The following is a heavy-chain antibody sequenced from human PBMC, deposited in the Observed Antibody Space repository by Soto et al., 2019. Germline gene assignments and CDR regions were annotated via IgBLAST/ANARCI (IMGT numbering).Heavy chain of an antibody. J-gene: IGHJ3*02. Sequence: EVQLVESGGGLVKPGGSLRLSCAASGFTFSSYSMNWVRQAPGKGLEWVSTITTSSTSIYYADSVNGRFNISRDSAKNTLYLQMNSLRVEATAVYEFARVQLLASDIWGQGTMVTVSS. CDR2: ITTSSTSI. D-gene: IGHD6-19*01. CDR3: ARVQLLASDI. CDR1: GFTFSSYS. V-gene: IGHV3-21*01.